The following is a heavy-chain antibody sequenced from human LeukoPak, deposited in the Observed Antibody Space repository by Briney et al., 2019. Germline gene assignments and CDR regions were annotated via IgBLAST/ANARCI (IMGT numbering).Heavy chain of an antibody. V-gene: IGHV1-8*03. CDR1: GYTFTSYD. CDR3: ARGTAPYWYCSGGSCYSEGQRGNWFDP. CDR2: MNPNSGNT. J-gene: IGHJ5*02. D-gene: IGHD2-15*01. Sequence: GASVKVSCKASGYTFTSYDINWVRQATGQGLEWMGWMNPNSGNTGYAQKFQGRVTITRNTSISTAYMELSSLRSEDTAVYYCARGTAPYWYCSGGSCYSEGQRGNWFDPWGQGTLVTVSS.